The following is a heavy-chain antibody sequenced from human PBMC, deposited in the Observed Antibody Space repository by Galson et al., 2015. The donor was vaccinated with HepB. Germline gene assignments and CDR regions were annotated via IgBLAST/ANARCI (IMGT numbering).Heavy chain of an antibody. CDR1: GGTFRSYV. V-gene: IGHV1-69*04. CDR2: IVPVLGKA. J-gene: IGHJ6*02. CDR3: ARRAFSSAIDARQGFYYGMDV. Sequence: SVKVSCKASGGTFRSYVISWVRQAPGQGLEWMGRIVPVLGKANYAQHFQGRVAVTADMSMTTVYMSLSSLTSEDTAVYYCARRAFSSAIDARQGFYYGMDVWGLGTTVTVSS. D-gene: IGHD6-19*01.